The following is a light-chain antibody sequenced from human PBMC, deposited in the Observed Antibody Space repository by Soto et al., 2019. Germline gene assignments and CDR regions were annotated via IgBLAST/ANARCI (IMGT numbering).Light chain of an antibody. Sequence: DIQMTQSPSTLSASVGDRGTVTCRASQSIDKWLAWYQQKPGKAPKLLMYKASLLQSGIPSRFSGSGSGTEFTLTISSLQSDDVASYYCQQYSKYPWTFGQGTKVEV. CDR2: KAS. CDR1: QSIDKW. J-gene: IGKJ1*01. CDR3: QQYSKYPWT. V-gene: IGKV1-5*03.